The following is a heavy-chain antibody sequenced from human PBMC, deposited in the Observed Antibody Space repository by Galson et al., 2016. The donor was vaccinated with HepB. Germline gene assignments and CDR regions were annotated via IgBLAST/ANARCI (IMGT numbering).Heavy chain of an antibody. J-gene: IGHJ5*02. CDR3: SKDPFQSWGS. CDR1: GFTVDTDY. Sequence: SLRLSCAAPGFTVDTDYTSIVRQAPGKGLEWLSVIYPGGDTYYTDSVRGRFIVSTDAAKKTLFFQMNSPRAEDTAVYYCSKDPFQSWGSWGLGTLVTVSS. CDR2: IYPGGDT. D-gene: IGHD3-16*01. V-gene: IGHV3-53*01.